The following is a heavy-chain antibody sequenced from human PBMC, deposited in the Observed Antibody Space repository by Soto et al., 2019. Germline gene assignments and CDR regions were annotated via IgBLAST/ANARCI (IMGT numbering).Heavy chain of an antibody. V-gene: IGHV1-18*01. CDR3: AKEDSYSGFVAVVDY. CDR2: ISAYNGNT. D-gene: IGHD5-12*01. J-gene: IGHJ4*02. Sequence: QVQLVQSGAEVKKPGASVKVSCKASGYTFTSYGISWVRQAPGQGLEWMGWISAYNGNTNYAQKLQGRVTMTTDTSQSTAYRELRSLRSDDTAVYCFAKEDSYSGFVAVVDYWGQGALVTVSS. CDR1: GYTFTSYG.